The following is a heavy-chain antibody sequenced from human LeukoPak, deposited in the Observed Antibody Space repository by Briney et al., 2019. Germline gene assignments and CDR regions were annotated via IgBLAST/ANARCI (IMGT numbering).Heavy chain of an antibody. CDR2: INPSGDSA. CDR3: AGETYCSPTSCYFDD. D-gene: IGHD2-2*01. CDR1: GYTFTSSY. J-gene: IGHJ4*02. Sequence: GASVKVSCKASGYTFTSSYMHWVRQAPGHGLEWMGIINPSGDSASYAQKFQGRVTMTRDTSTSTIYMEVSSLRSEDTAVYYCAGETYCSPTSCYFDDWGQGTLVTVSS. V-gene: IGHV1-46*01.